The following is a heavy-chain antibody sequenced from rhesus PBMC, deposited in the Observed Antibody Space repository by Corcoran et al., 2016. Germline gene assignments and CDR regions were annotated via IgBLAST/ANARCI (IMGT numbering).Heavy chain of an antibody. J-gene: IGHJ2*01. V-gene: IGHV4S7*01. CDR3: AGEIGGGWSWYFDL. D-gene: IGHD6-37*01. CDR1: GGSILGGYF. CDR2: IYSRIVTT. Sequence: QLQLQESGPGLLKPSEPLSITCAVSGGSILGGYFLGWIRQPPGKGLVEIWCIYSRIVTTYYNPSLKSRVTVSTDTAKNQFSLKLSSVTAADTAVYYCAGEIGGGWSWYFDLWGPGTPITISS.